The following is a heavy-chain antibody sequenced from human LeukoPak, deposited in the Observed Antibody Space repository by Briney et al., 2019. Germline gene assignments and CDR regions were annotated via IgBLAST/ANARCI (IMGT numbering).Heavy chain of an antibody. CDR1: GFSFSSYE. Sequence: GGSLRLSCAASGFSFSSYEMNWVRQAPGKGLEWVSYISSSATTIYYADSVKGRFTISRDNAKNSLYLQMNSLRAEDTALYYCARARSTGYYVADYWGQGTLVTVSS. D-gene: IGHD3-9*01. CDR3: ARARSTGYYVADY. V-gene: IGHV3-48*03. CDR2: ISSSATTI. J-gene: IGHJ4*02.